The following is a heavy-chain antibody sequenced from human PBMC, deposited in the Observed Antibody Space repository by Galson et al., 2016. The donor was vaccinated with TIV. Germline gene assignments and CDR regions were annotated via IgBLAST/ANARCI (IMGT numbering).Heavy chain of an antibody. CDR2: ISVSGTYT. J-gene: IGHJ4*02. V-gene: IGHV3-23*01. Sequence: SLRLSCAASGFTFRFYAMNWVRQAPGRGLEWVSSISVSGTYTYYGESVKGRFTIPRDDSKHTLYLQMDSLRPDDTAVYFCAKGRFWGSGIYSSIDFWGQGVLVTVSS. CDR1: GFTFRFYA. CDR3: AKGRFWGSGIYSSIDF. D-gene: IGHD3-10*01.